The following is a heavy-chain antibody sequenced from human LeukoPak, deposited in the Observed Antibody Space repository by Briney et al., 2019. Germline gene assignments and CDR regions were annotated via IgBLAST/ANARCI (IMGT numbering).Heavy chain of an antibody. Sequence: GGSLRLSCAASGFTFDDYGMSWVRQAPGKGLEWVSGINWNGGSAGYADSVKGRFTIPRDNAKNSLYLQMNSLRAEDTALYYCARVIVGKGYYYGMDVWGQGTTVTVSS. V-gene: IGHV3-20*04. CDR1: GFTFDDYG. CDR2: INWNGGSA. D-gene: IGHD3-22*01. CDR3: ARVIVGKGYYYGMDV. J-gene: IGHJ6*02.